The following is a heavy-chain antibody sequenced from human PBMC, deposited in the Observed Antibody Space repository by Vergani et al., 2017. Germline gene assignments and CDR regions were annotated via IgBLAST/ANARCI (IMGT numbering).Heavy chain of an antibody. CDR2: IWYDGSNK. V-gene: IGHV3-33*01. D-gene: IGHD1-26*01. J-gene: IGHJ4*02. CDR1: GFTFSTYG. Sequence: QVQLVESGGGVVQPGRSLRLSCAASGFTFSTYGMHWVRQAPGKGLEWVAVIWYDGSNKYYADSVKGQFTIARDNSNNTLYLEKHGLRAEDTAVYYCARDRGGSYSGLDYWGQGILVTVSS. CDR3: ARDRGGSYSGLDY.